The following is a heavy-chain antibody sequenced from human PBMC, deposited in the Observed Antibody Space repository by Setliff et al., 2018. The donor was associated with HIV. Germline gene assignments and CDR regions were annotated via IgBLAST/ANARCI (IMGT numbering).Heavy chain of an antibody. Sequence: ASVKVSCKASGYTFTSYDINWVRQATGQGLEWMGWMNPNNGNTGYAQKFQGRVTMTRNTSISTAYMELSSLRSEDTAEYYCARGPGGYNFRSGYFLNYWGQGTLVTVSS. D-gene: IGHD3-3*01. V-gene: IGHV1-8*02. CDR2: MNPNNGNT. J-gene: IGHJ4*02. CDR3: ARGPGGYNFRSGYFLNY. CDR1: GYTFTSYD.